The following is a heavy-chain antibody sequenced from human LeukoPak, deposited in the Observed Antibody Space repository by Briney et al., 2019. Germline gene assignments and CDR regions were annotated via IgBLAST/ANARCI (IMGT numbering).Heavy chain of an antibody. CDR2: ISGSGGST. J-gene: IGHJ4*02. V-gene: IGHV3-23*01. D-gene: IGHD3-9*01. CDR3: AKSHDGYYDILTGYYPLGY. CDR1: GFTFSSYG. Sequence: GGSLRLSCAASGFTFSSYGMSWVRQAPGKGLEWVSAISGSGGSTYYADSVKGRFTISRDHSKNTLYLQMNSLRAEDTAVYYCAKSHDGYYDILTGYYPLGYWGQGTLVTVSS.